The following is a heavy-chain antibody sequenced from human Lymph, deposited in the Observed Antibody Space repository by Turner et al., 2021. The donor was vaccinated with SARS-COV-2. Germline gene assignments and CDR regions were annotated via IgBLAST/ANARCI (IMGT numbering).Heavy chain of an antibody. CDR3: ARRHSGNYDAFDI. J-gene: IGHJ3*02. CDR1: GGTFSTYV. Sequence: QVQLVQSGAEVNKPGSSVMVSCKASGGTFSTYVISWVLQAPGQGLEWRGGISPIRGMANYAQKFQGRVTITADKSTSTAYMEVSSLRSEDTAVYHCARRHSGNYDAFDIWGQGTMVTVSS. V-gene: IGHV1-69*10. D-gene: IGHD1-26*01. CDR2: ISPIRGMA.